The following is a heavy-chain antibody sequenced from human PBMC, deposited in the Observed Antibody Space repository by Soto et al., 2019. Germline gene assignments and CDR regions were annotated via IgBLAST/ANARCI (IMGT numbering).Heavy chain of an antibody. V-gene: IGHV3-48*02. Sequence: LRLSCAASGFTFSGYSMNWVRQAPGKGLEWVSYIASTSWNIYYADTVKGRFTISRDNAKNSLYLQMNSLRDEDTAVYYCARGPSAAAPLSDWYFDLWGRGTLVTVSS. D-gene: IGHD2-2*01. CDR2: IASTSWNI. CDR3: ARGPSAAAPLSDWYFDL. CDR1: GFTFSGYS. J-gene: IGHJ2*01.